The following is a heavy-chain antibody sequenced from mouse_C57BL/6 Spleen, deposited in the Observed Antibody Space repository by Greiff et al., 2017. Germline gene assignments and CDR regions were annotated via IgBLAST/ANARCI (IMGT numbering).Heavy chain of an antibody. CDR1: GYAFSSSW. Sequence: VQLQQSGPELVKPGASVKISCKASGYAFSSSWMNWVKQRPGKGLEWIGRIYPGDGDTNYNGKFKGKATLTADQSSSTAYMQLSSLTSEDSAVYFCARGYSNYVDYWGQGTTLTVSS. D-gene: IGHD2-5*01. CDR2: IYPGDGDT. V-gene: IGHV1-82*01. CDR3: ARGYSNYVDY. J-gene: IGHJ2*01.